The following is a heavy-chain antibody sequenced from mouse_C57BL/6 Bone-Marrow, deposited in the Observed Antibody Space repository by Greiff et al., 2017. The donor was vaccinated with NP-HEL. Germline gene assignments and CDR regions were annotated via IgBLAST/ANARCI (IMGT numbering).Heavy chain of an antibody. CDR3: ARSGFITAPFDV. CDR2: IYPGSGST. D-gene: IGHD1-1*01. J-gene: IGHJ1*03. V-gene: IGHV1-55*01. CDR1: GYTFTSYW. Sequence: QVQLQQPGAELVKPGASVKMSCKASGYTFTSYWITWVKQRPGQGLEWIGDIYPGSGSTNYNEKFKSKATLTVDTSSSTAYMQLSSLTSEDSAVYYCARSGFITAPFDVWGTGTTVTVSS.